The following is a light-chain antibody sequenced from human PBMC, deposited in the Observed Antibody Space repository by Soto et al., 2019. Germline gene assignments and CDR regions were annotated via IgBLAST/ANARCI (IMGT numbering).Light chain of an antibody. CDR2: LNSDGSH. Sequence: QPVLTQSPSASASLGASVKLTCTLSSGHSTYAIAWHQQQPEKGPRFLMKLNSDGSHNKGDGIPDRFSGSSSGAERYLTIASLQSEDEADYYCQTWGTGMPVFGPGTKLTVL. CDR3: QTWGTGMPV. J-gene: IGLJ1*01. V-gene: IGLV4-69*01. CDR1: SGHSTYA.